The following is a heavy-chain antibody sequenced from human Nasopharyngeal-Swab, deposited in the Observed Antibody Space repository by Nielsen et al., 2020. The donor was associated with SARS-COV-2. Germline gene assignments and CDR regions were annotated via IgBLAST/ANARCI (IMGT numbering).Heavy chain of an antibody. D-gene: IGHD3/OR15-3a*01. CDR1: VYIFITYA. Sequence: ASVKVSCKASVYIFITYAIHCVRQAPGQRLDWMGWINNRDVQTEYSQRFQGRVTITRDTSASTVYMELSSLRSEDTAVYYCARDSGRDWCGQDYWGQGTLVTVSA. CDR3: ARDSGRDWCGQDY. J-gene: IGHJ4*02. V-gene: IGHV1-3*04. CDR2: INNRDVQT.